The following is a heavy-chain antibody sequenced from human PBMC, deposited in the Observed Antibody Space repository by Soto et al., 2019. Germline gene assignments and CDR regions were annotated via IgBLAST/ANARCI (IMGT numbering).Heavy chain of an antibody. CDR2: ISGSGSAT. CDR1: GFSFSNYG. CDR3: AKDYGYCSGGGCYSDY. D-gene: IGHD2-15*01. Sequence: GGSLRLSCAASGFSFSNYGMSWVRQASGKGLEWVSGISGSGSATYYADSVKGRFTISRDNSKNTLYLQMNSLRAEDTAVYYCAKDYGYCSGGGCYSDYWGHGSLVTVSS. J-gene: IGHJ4*01. V-gene: IGHV3-23*01.